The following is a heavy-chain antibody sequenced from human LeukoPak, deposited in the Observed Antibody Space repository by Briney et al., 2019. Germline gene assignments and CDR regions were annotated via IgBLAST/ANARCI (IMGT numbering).Heavy chain of an antibody. J-gene: IGHJ2*01. CDR3: ARGTRGRGDWYFDL. Sequence: SVKVSCKASGGTFSSYAISWVRQAPGQGLEWMGGIIPIFGTANYAQKLQGRVTMSADTSTSTAYMELRSLTSDDTAVYYCARGTRGRGDWYFDLWGRGTLVTVSS. V-gene: IGHV1-69*06. CDR1: GGTFSSYA. D-gene: IGHD1-26*01. CDR2: IIPIFGTA.